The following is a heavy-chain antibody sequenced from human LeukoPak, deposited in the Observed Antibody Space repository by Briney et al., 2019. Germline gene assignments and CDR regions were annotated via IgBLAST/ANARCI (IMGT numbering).Heavy chain of an antibody. CDR2: IKRDRSEK. D-gene: IGHD2/OR15-2a*01. J-gene: IGHJ1*01. Sequence: GGSLRLSCTAPGLTFSSSWMTWVRQAPGKGLEWVANIKRDRSEKNYVDSVKGRFTISWDNAKSSLSLQMNSLRAEDTAVYYCARDKWLYSNSGGQGTLVTVAS. V-gene: IGHV3-7*05. CDR3: ARDKWLYSNS. CDR1: GLTFSSSW.